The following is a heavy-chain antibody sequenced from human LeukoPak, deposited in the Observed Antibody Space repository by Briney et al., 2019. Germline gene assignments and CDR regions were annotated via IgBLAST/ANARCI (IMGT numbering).Heavy chain of an antibody. D-gene: IGHD5-18*01. CDR3: AREGTVDTAMAYDY. CDR2: IKDDGSDK. CDR1: GFTFRNFW. Sequence: GGSLRLSCGASGFTFRNFWMNWVRQAPGKGLEWVANIKDDGSDKYYVDSVKGRFTISRDNSKNTLYLQMNSLRAEDTAVYYCAREGTVDTAMAYDYWGQGTLVTVSS. V-gene: IGHV3-7*01. J-gene: IGHJ4*02.